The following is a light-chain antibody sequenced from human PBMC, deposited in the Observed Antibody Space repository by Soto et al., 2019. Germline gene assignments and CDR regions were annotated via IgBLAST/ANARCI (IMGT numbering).Light chain of an antibody. J-gene: IGLJ1*01. CDR1: SSDVGGYKY. CDR3: SSYTSSSSYV. V-gene: IGLV2-14*03. CDR2: NVS. Sequence: QSALTQPASVSGSPGQSITISRTGTSSDVGGYKYVSWYQQYPGKAPKLMIYNVSNRPSGVSNRFSGSKSGNTASLTISGLQAEDEADYYCSSYTSSSSYVFGTGTKLTVL.